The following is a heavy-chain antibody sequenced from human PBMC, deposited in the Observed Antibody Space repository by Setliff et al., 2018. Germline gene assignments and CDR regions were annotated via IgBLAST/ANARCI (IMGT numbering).Heavy chain of an antibody. CDR1: GFTLSSYW. CDR2: INSDGSST. CDR3: ARGPWKHSAYYYYYYMDV. Sequence: GGSLRLSCAASGFTLSSYWMHWVRQVPGKGLVWVSRINSDGSSTGYEDSVKGRFTISRDNAKNTLFLQMNSLRAEDTAVYYCARGPWKHSAYYYYYYMDVWGKGTTVTVSS. V-gene: IGHV3-74*01. J-gene: IGHJ6*03. D-gene: IGHD1-1*01.